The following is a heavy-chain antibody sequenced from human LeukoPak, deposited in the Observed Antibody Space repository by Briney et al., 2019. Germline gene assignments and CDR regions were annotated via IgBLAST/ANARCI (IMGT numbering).Heavy chain of an antibody. J-gene: IGHJ4*02. CDR2: ISGSGGNT. D-gene: IGHD6-13*01. V-gene: IGHV3-23*01. CDR1: GFTFNNFA. CDR3: AKGLRGSSYDY. Sequence: PGGSLRLSCAASGFTFNNFAMSWVRQAPGKGLEWVSGISGSGGNTHYADSVKGRFTISRDNSKNMLYLQMNSLGAEDTAVYYCAKGLRGSSYDYWGQGTLVTVSS.